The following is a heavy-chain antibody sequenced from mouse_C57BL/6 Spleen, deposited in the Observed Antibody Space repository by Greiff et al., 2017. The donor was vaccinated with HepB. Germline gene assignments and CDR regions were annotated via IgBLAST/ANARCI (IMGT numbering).Heavy chain of an antibody. CDR3: AKDYYGSSYSYYFDY. J-gene: IGHJ2*01. Sequence: EVKLVESGAELVKPGASVKLSCTASGFNIKDYYMHWVKQRTEQGLEWIGRIDPEDGETKYAPKFQGKATITADTSSNTAYLQLSSLTSEDTAVYYCAKDYYGSSYSYYFDYWGQGTTLTVSS. V-gene: IGHV14-2*01. CDR2: IDPEDGET. CDR1: GFNIKDYY. D-gene: IGHD1-1*01.